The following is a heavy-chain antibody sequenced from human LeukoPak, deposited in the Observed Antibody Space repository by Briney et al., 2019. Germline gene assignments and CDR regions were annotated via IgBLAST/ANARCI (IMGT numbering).Heavy chain of an antibody. V-gene: IGHV3-23*01. J-gene: IGHJ4*02. CDR1: GFTFSSYA. Sequence: PGGSLRLSCAASGFTFSSYAMSWVRQAPGKGLEWVSAISSSGRSTYSADSVRGRFTVSRDNSKNTLYLQMNGLRADDTAIYYCAKERADSGYDYWGQGTLVTVSS. D-gene: IGHD5-12*01. CDR3: AKERADSGYDY. CDR2: ISSSGRST.